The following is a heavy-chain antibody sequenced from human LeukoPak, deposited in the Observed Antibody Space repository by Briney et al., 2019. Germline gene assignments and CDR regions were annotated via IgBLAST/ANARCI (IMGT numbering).Heavy chain of an antibody. CDR2: IWYDGSNK. D-gene: IGHD6-13*01. J-gene: IGHJ5*02. CDR1: GFTFSSYG. Sequence: GGSLRLSCAASGFTFSSYGMHWVRQAPGKGLEWVAVIWYDGSNKYYADSVKGRFTISRDNSKNTLYLQMNSLRAEDTAVYYCARDSVPYSSSGLDPWGQGTLVTVSS. V-gene: IGHV3-33*01. CDR3: ARDSVPYSSSGLDP.